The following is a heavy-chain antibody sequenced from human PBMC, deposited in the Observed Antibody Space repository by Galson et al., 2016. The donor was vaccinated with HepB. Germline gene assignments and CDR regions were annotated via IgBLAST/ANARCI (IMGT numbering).Heavy chain of an antibody. CDR1: GFTFSAYT. CDR3: VMDLTGDWFRGH. CDR2: IGSRDSIM. J-gene: IGHJ4*02. V-gene: IGHV3-48*02. D-gene: IGHD3-9*01. Sequence: SLRLSCATSGFTFSAYTMNWVRQAPGKGPEWISYIGSRDSIMYYADSVRGRFTISRDDAENSLFLQMNSLRYEDTAVYYCVMDLTGDWFRGHWGQGSLVIVSS.